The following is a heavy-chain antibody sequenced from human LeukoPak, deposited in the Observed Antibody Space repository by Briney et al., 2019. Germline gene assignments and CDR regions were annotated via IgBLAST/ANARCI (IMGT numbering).Heavy chain of an antibody. Sequence: SETLSLTCTVSGGSISSYYWSWIRQPPGKGLEWIGYIYYSGSTNYNPSLKSRVTISVGTSKNQFSLKLSSVTAADTAVYYCARGYGGNSGPFPFDYWGQGTLVTVSS. D-gene: IGHD4-23*01. CDR2: IYYSGST. J-gene: IGHJ4*02. V-gene: IGHV4-59*01. CDR3: ARGYGGNSGPFPFDY. CDR1: GGSISSYY.